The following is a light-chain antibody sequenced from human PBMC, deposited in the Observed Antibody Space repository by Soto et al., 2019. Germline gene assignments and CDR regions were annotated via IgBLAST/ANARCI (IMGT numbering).Light chain of an antibody. CDR3: CSYAGSYTYV. CDR2: DVS. CDR1: SSDIGVYNY. Sequence: QSALTQPRSVSGSPGQSVTISCTGTSSDIGVYNYVSWYQQHPGKAPKLMIYDVSKRPSGVPDRFSGSKSGNTASLTISGLQADDEADYYCCSYAGSYTYVFATGTKLTVL. J-gene: IGLJ1*01. V-gene: IGLV2-11*01.